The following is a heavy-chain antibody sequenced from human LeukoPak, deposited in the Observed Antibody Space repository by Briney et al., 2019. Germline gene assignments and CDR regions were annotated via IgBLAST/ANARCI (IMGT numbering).Heavy chain of an antibody. CDR2: IWPDGSNK. CDR1: GFTFNSYG. D-gene: IGHD2-2*01. Sequence: GRSLRLSCAASGFTFNSYGMFWVRQAPGKGLEGVAYIWPDGSNKLYGDSLKGRFTISRDNAKNTLYLQMNSLRAEDTAVYYCARGGYCSSTSCFLIDPWGQGTLVTVSS. CDR3: ARGGYCSSTSCFLIDP. V-gene: IGHV3-33*01. J-gene: IGHJ5*02.